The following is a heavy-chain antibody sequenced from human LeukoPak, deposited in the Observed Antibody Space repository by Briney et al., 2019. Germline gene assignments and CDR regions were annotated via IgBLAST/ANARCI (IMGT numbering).Heavy chain of an antibody. CDR3: AKESDSGYHSEGPKN. D-gene: IGHD5-12*01. Sequence: GGSLRLSCAASGFVLSDYGMHWVRQAPGTGLERVAFVRNDGSNEYYVGSVKGRFTISRDKSKNTLYLQMNSLRAEDTAVYSCAKESDSGYHSEGPKNWGLGTLVTVSS. CDR2: VRNDGSNE. CDR1: GFVLSDYG. V-gene: IGHV3-30*02. J-gene: IGHJ4*02.